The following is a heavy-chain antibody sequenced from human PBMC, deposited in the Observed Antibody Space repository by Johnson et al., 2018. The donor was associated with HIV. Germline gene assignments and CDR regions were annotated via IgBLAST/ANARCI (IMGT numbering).Heavy chain of an antibody. V-gene: IGHV3-33*06. J-gene: IGHJ3*02. CDR2: IWYDGSNK. D-gene: IGHD3-16*01. CDR1: GFTFSSYG. CDR3: AKDRGSPGIPAALDM. Sequence: QVRLVESGGGVVQPGGSLRLSCAASGFTFSSYGMHWVRQAPGKGLEWVAVIWYDGSNKYYADSVKGRFTISRDNSKRTLYLQMNSLRSEDTSVYYCAKDRGSPGIPAALDMWGQGTMVTVSS.